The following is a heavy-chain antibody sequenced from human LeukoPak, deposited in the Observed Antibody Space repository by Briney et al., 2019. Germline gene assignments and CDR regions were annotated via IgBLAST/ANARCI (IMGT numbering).Heavy chain of an antibody. CDR3: ARRGATYCTVDSCHPNWFDP. CDR1: GFTFSDYY. Sequence: GGSLRLSCAASGFTFSDYYMTWIRQAPGRGLEWISYINGSSSDTKYADSVKGRFTISRDNAKNSVYLLMNSLRAEDTAVYYCARRGATYCTVDSCHPNWFDPWGQGTLVTVSS. J-gene: IGHJ5*02. D-gene: IGHD2-15*01. V-gene: IGHV3-11*03. CDR2: INGSSSDT.